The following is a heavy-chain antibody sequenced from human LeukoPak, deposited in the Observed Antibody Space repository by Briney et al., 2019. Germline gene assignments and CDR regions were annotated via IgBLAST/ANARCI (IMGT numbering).Heavy chain of an antibody. CDR1: GFTFSSYS. Sequence: PGGSLRLSCAASGFTFSSYSMGWVRQAPGKGLGWVSAVTGSGDKTYYADSVKGRFTISRDNSKNTLYLQMNTLRAEDTAIYYCTKGARELDFWGQGTLVTASS. D-gene: IGHD1-1*01. V-gene: IGHV3-23*01. CDR2: VTGSGDKT. J-gene: IGHJ4*02. CDR3: TKGARELDF.